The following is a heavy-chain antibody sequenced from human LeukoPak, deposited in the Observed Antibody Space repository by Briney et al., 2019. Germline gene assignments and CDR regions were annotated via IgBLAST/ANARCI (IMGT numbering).Heavy chain of an antibody. CDR2: ISSSSSYI. V-gene: IGHV3-21*01. CDR1: GFTFSSYS. D-gene: IGHD2-2*01. CDR3: VRDLCSSTSCEPDYYYYGMDV. Sequence: GGSLRLSCAASGFTFSSYSMNWVRQAPGKGLEWVSSISSSSSYIYYADSVKGRVTISRDNAKNSLYLQMNSLRAEDTAVYYCVRDLCSSTSCEPDYYYYGMDVWGQGTTVTVSS. J-gene: IGHJ6*02.